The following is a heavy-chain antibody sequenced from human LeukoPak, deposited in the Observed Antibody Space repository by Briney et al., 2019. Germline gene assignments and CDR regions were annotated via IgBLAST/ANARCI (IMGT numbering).Heavy chain of an antibody. Sequence: GGSLRLSCAASGFTFSSYGMHWVRQAPGKGLEWVSSISCSSSYIYYADSVKGRFTISRDNAKNSLYLQMNSLRAEDTAVYYCARAPQYCSSASCFSNWFDPWGQGTLVTVAS. D-gene: IGHD2-2*01. CDR2: ISCSSSYI. J-gene: IGHJ5*02. CDR1: GFTFSSYG. CDR3: ARAPQYCSSASCFSNWFDP. V-gene: IGHV3-21*01.